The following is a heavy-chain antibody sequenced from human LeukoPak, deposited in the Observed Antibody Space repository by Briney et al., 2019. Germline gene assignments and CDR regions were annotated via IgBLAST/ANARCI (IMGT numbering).Heavy chain of an antibody. CDR1: GFTFSSYN. V-gene: IGHV3-23*01. CDR3: AKGLYGDYLRGTVDY. D-gene: IGHD4-17*01. J-gene: IGHJ4*02. CDR2: ISGSGGST. Sequence: GGSLRLSCAASGFTFSSYNMNWVRQAPGKGLEWVSAISGSGGSTYYADSVKGRFTISRDNSKNTLYLQMNSLRAEDTAVYYCAKGLYGDYLRGTVDYWGQGTLVTVSS.